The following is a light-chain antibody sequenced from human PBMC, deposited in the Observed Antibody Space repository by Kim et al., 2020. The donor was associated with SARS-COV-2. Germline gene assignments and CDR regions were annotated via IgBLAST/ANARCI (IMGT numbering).Light chain of an antibody. CDR1: NLGDKY. V-gene: IGLV3-1*01. J-gene: IGLJ2*01. CDR2: QDT. Sequence: SYELTQPPSVSVSPGQTARITCSGRNLGDKYVCWYKQKPGRSPVLLIYQDTKRPSGIPERFSGSNSGDTATLTISGTQAMDEADYYCQAWDSSTAVFGGGTKVTVL. CDR3: QAWDSSTAV.